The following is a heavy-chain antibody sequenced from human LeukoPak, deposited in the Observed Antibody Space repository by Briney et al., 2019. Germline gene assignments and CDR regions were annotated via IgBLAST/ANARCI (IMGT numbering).Heavy chain of an antibody. D-gene: IGHD6-19*01. CDR3: TRVGPTYSSGWTYYSDY. CDR1: GFTFGDYA. J-gene: IGHJ4*02. CDR2: IRSKAYGGTT. V-gene: IGHV3-49*03. Sequence: GGSLRLSCTASGFTFGDYAMSWFRQAPGKGLEWVGFIRSKAYGGTTEYAASVKGRFTISRDDSKSIAYLQMNSLKTEDTAVYYCTRVGPTYSSGWTYYSDYWGQGTLVTVSS.